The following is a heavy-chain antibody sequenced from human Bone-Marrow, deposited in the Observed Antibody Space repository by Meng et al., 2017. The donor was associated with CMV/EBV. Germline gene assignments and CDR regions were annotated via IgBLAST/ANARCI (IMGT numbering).Heavy chain of an antibody. V-gene: IGHV3-11*04. CDR3: ARDFSAVHNWLDS. J-gene: IGHJ5*01. CDR2: ISSSGSIT. Sequence: CADSGFTFSDYYMTWIRQAPGKGLEWVSYISSSGSITKYLDSVKGRFTISRDNAKNSLFLQMNSLRVEDTAVYYCARDFSAVHNWLDSWGQGTLVTVSS. CDR1: GFTFSDYY. D-gene: IGHD1-26*01.